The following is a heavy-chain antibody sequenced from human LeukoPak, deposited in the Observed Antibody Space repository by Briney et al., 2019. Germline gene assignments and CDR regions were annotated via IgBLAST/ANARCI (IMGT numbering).Heavy chain of an antibody. Sequence: SGGSLRLSCAASGFTFSSYGMHWVRQAPGKGLEWVAFIRYDGSNKYYADSVKGRFTISRDNSKNTLYLQMNSLRAEDTAVYYCTKEGLPSGSSWSAWFDPWGQGTLVTVSS. CDR2: IRYDGSNK. CDR3: TKEGLPSGSSWSAWFDP. V-gene: IGHV3-30*02. CDR1: GFTFSSYG. J-gene: IGHJ5*02. D-gene: IGHD3-10*01.